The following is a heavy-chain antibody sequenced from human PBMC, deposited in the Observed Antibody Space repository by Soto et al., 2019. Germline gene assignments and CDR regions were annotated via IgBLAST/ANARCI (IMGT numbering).Heavy chain of an antibody. D-gene: IGHD2-15*01. Sequence: ASVKVSYKASGYTFTRYTMNWVRQAPGQRLEWMGWINPDNGNTKSSQKFQDRVIITRDTSASTAYMDLSSLRSEDTAVYYCARGIATGQLDPWGQGTLVTVSS. J-gene: IGHJ5*02. V-gene: IGHV1-3*01. CDR2: INPDNGNT. CDR1: GYTFTRYT. CDR3: ARGIATGQLDP.